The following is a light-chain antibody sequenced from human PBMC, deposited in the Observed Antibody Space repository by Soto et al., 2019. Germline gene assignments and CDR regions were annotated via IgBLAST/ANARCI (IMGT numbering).Light chain of an antibody. Sequence: EIVLTQSPATLSLSPGERATLSCRASQSVGSYLAWYQQKFGQAPRLLIYDASNRATGIPARFSGSGSATDFTLTISSLEPEDFAIYYCQQYHNWPRTFGQGTKVDIK. CDR3: QQYHNWPRT. V-gene: IGKV3-11*01. CDR2: DAS. J-gene: IGKJ1*01. CDR1: QSVGSY.